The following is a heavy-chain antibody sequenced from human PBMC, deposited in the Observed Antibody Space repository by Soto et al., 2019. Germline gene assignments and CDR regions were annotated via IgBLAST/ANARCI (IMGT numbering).Heavy chain of an antibody. V-gene: IGHV4-59*01. J-gene: IGHJ3*02. CDR1: GGSISSYY. CDR2: IYYSGST. Sequence: SETLSLTCTVSGGSISSYYWSWIRQPPGKGLEWIGYIYYSGSTNYNPSLKSRVTISVDTSKNQFSLKLSSVTAADTAVYYCARAHYYDSSGFNGAFDIWGQGTIVTVS. CDR3: ARAHYYDSSGFNGAFDI. D-gene: IGHD3-22*01.